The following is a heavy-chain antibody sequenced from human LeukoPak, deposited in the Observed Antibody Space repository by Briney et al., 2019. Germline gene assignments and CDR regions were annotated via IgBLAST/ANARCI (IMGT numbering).Heavy chain of an antibody. D-gene: IGHD4-11*01. V-gene: IGHV4-59*01. CDR1: GGSISSDY. CDR2: IYYTGTT. CDR3: AKTATVTTRYGLDV. Sequence: KPSETLSLTCTVSGGSISSDYWSWLRQPPGKGLEWMGNIYYTGTTNYHPSLKSRVTISVDTSRIQFSLKLSSETAADTAVYYCAKTATVTTRYGLDVWGQGTTVIVSS. J-gene: IGHJ6*02.